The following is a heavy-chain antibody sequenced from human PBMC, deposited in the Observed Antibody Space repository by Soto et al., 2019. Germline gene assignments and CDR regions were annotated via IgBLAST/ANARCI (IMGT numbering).Heavy chain of an antibody. V-gene: IGHV5-10-1*01. J-gene: IGHJ6*02. CDR3: AASAPPATNYYYAMDV. CDR2: IDPGDSNT. CDR1: GYSFTYFW. Sequence: GESLKISCQGSGYSFTYFWISWVRQMPGKGLEWMGRIDPGDSNTIYSPSFQGHVTISVDKSSSTSYLQWGSLKASDTAIYYCAASAPPATNYYYAMDVWGQGTTVTVSS. D-gene: IGHD5-12*01.